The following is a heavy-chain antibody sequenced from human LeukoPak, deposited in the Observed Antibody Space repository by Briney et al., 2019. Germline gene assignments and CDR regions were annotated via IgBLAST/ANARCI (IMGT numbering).Heavy chain of an antibody. V-gene: IGHV5-51*01. Sequence: LGESLKISCKGSGYSFTSYWIGWVRQMPGKGLEWMGIIYPGDSDTRYSPSFQGQVTISADKSISTAYLQWSSLKASDTAMYYCARLLTPAYSGYVLAPFDYWGQGTLVTVSS. D-gene: IGHD5-12*01. J-gene: IGHJ4*02. CDR2: IYPGDSDT. CDR1: GYSFTSYW. CDR3: ARLLTPAYSGYVLAPFDY.